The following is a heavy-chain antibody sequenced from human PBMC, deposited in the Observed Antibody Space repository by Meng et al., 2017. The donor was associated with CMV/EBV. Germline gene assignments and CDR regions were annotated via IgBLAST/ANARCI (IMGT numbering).Heavy chain of an antibody. D-gene: IGHD5-24*01. CDR3: VRGGDGYGNFDY. CDR2: ISPDGSST. CDR1: GFTFSGYW. J-gene: IGHJ4*02. Sequence: SCAASGFTFSGYWMHWVRQAPGKGLVWVSRISPDGSSTYYADSVKGRLTISRDNANSVLFLQMNSLRSDDAAVYYCVRGGDGYGNFDYWGQGTLVTVSS. V-gene: IGHV3-74*01.